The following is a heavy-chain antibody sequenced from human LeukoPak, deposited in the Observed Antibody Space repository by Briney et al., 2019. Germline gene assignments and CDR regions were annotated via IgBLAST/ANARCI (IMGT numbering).Heavy chain of an antibody. D-gene: IGHD3-22*01. CDR2: IYYSGST. Sequence: PSETLSLTCTVAGGSISDSSYSWGWIRQPPGKGLEWIGYIYYSGSTYYNPSLKSRVTISVDTSKNQFSLKLSSVTAADTAVYYCARWEMGYDSSGFDYWGQGTLVTVSS. J-gene: IGHJ4*02. CDR3: ARWEMGYDSSGFDY. V-gene: IGHV4-30-4*08. CDR1: GGSISDSSYS.